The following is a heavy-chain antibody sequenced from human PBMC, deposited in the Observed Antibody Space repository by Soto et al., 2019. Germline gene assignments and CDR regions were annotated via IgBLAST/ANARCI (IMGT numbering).Heavy chain of an antibody. CDR3: ARGGYSSGWDVRGPFDI. D-gene: IGHD6-19*01. CDR2: ISPIFGTA. Sequence: QVQLVQSGAEVKKPGSSVKVSCKASGGTFSSYAISWVRQAPGQGLEWMGGISPIFGTANYAQKFQGRVTITADESTSTAYMELSSLRSEDTAVYYCARGGYSSGWDVRGPFDIWGRGTMVTVSS. CDR1: GGTFSSYA. J-gene: IGHJ3*02. V-gene: IGHV1-69*01.